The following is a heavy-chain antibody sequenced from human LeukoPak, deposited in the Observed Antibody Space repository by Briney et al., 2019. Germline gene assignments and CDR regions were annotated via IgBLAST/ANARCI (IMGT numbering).Heavy chain of an antibody. CDR3: ARSRRNDYGDYVAFDI. V-gene: IGHV3-7*01. Sequence: GGSLRLSCAASGFTFSSYWMSWVRQAPGKGLEWVANIKQDGSEKYYVDSVKGRFTISRDNAKNSLYLQMNSLRAEDTAVYYCARSRRNDYGDYVAFDIWGQGTMVTVSS. CDR1: GFTFSSYW. J-gene: IGHJ3*02. CDR2: IKQDGSEK. D-gene: IGHD4-17*01.